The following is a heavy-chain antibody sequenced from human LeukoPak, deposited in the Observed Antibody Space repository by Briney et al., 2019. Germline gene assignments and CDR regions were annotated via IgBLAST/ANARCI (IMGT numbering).Heavy chain of an antibody. J-gene: IGHJ4*02. CDR2: ISAYNGNT. Sequence: GSSVKVSCKASGYTFNSYGISWVRRAPGQGLAGMGWISAYNGNTNYTQTLKGRVTMTTDTSTSTAYPELRSLRSDDTAVYYCARGLSYDSGGFYGYWGQGTLVTVSS. D-gene: IGHD3-22*01. CDR1: GYTFNSYG. V-gene: IGHV1-18*01. CDR3: ARGLSYDSGGFYGY.